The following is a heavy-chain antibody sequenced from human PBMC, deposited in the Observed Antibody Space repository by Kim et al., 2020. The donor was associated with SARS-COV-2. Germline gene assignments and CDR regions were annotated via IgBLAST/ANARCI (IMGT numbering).Heavy chain of an antibody. CDR1: GYTFSSYG. Sequence: ASVKVSCKASGYTFSSYGITWVRQAPGQGLEWMGWISTNMGNTNYAQRLQGRVTMTTDTSTSTAYMELRSLRSDDTAVYYCARDSGGGRLFVFDYWGQGTLVTVSS. V-gene: IGHV1-18*01. D-gene: IGHD3-10*01. CDR3: ARDSGGGRLFVFDY. CDR2: ISTNMGNT. J-gene: IGHJ4*02.